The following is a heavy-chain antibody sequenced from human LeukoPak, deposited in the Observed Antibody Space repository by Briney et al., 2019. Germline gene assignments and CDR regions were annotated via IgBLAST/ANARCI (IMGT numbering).Heavy chain of an antibody. J-gene: IGHJ5*02. CDR1: GFTFSRYW. CDR3: VRLRSGDH. Sequence: GGSLRLSCAASGFTFSRYWMSWVRQAPGKGLEWVANIKQDGSEKYYVDSVKGRFTISRDNAKNTLYLQMNSLRAEDTAVYYCVRLRSGDHWGQGTLVTVSS. V-gene: IGHV3-7*01. D-gene: IGHD4-17*01. CDR2: IKQDGSEK.